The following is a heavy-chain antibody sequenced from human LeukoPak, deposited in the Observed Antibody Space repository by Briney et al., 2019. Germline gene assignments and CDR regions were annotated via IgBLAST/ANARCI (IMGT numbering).Heavy chain of an antibody. V-gene: IGHV4-4*07. Sequence: SETLSLTCTVSGGSISSYYWSWVWQPAGKGLEWIGRIYTSGNTNYNPSLKGRVTMSVDTSKNQFSLKLSSVTAADTAVYYCAVIAAAGTRWFDPWGQGTLVTVSS. J-gene: IGHJ5*02. CDR2: IYTSGNT. CDR3: AVIAAAGTRWFDP. D-gene: IGHD6-13*01. CDR1: GGSISSYY.